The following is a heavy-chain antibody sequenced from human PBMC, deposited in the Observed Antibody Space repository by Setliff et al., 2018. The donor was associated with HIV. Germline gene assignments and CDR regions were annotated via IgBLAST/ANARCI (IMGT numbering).Heavy chain of an antibody. J-gene: IGHJ4*02. CDR2: IFHNGTI. CDR3: GRGPHIVGAPWAVIDY. Sequence: NPSETLSLTCAVYGVSFSGYSWSWIRQPPGKGLEWIGEIFHNGTINCNPSLKSRVALPIDTFKSQISLNMTSLTTADTAIYYCGRGPHIVGAPWAVIDYWAQGKPVTVSS. CDR1: GVSFSGYS. D-gene: IGHD1-26*01. V-gene: IGHV4-34*01.